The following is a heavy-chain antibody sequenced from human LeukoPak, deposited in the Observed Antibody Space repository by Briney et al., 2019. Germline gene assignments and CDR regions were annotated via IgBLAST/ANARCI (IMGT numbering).Heavy chain of an antibody. D-gene: IGHD3-3*01. CDR2: INSDGSST. Sequence: GGSLRLSCAASGFTFSSYWMHWVRQAPGKGLVWVSRINSDGSSTSYADSVKGRFTISRDNAKNTLYLQMNSLRAEDTAVYHCAREQYYDFWSGYYTYFDYWGQGTLVTVSS. CDR1: GFTFSSYW. V-gene: IGHV3-74*01. J-gene: IGHJ4*02. CDR3: AREQYYDFWSGYYTYFDY.